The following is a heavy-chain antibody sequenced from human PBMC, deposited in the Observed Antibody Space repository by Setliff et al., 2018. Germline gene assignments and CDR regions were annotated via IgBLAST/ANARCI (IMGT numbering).Heavy chain of an antibody. Sequence: SGGSLRLSCAASGFTFSNAWMSWVRQAPGKGLEWVGRIKSKTDGGTTDYAAPVKGRFTISRDDSKNTLYLQMNSLKTEDTAVYYCTTDVPYSSSSLDAFDIWGQGTMVTVSS. J-gene: IGHJ3*02. CDR2: IKSKTDGGTT. CDR3: TTDVPYSSSSLDAFDI. V-gene: IGHV3-15*01. CDR1: GFTFSNAW. D-gene: IGHD6-13*01.